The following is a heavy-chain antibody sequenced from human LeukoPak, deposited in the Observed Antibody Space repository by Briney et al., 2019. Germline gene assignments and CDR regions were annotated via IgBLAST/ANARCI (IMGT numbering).Heavy chain of an antibody. CDR1: GGSISSSSYY. CDR3: ARSTGYAIDAFDI. CDR2: IYYSGST. V-gene: IGHV4-39*07. J-gene: IGHJ3*02. D-gene: IGHD2-2*01. Sequence: SETLSFTCTVSGGSISSSSYYWGWIRQPPGKGLEWIGSIYYSGSTYYNPSLKSRVTISVDTSKNQFSLKLSSVTAADTAVYYCARSTGYAIDAFDIWGQGTMVTVSS.